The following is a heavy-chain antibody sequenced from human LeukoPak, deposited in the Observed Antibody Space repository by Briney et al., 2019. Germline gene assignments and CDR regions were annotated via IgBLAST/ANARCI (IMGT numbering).Heavy chain of an antibody. Sequence: PGGSLRLSCTVSGFTFEYFAMTWVRQAPGKGLEWVGFIRRRSYGGTTDYAASVKGRFTISIDDSKNIAFLQMNSLKTEDTAIYFRSRHSHGGDVYDYWGQGTLVTVSS. D-gene: IGHD5/OR15-5a*01. CDR2: IRRRSYGGTT. V-gene: IGHV3-49*02. CDR3: SRHSHGGDVYDY. CDR1: GFTFEYFA. J-gene: IGHJ4*02.